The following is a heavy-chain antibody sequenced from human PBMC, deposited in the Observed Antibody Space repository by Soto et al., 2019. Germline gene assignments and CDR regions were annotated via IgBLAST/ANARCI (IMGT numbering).Heavy chain of an antibody. V-gene: IGHV1-18*04. Sequence: SVKVSCKASGYTFTSYGISWVRQAPGQGLEWMGWISAYNGNTNYAQKLQGRVTMTTDTSTSTAYMELRSLRSDDTAVYYCARDPGYCSGGSCYLPYGMDVWGQGTTVTVSS. J-gene: IGHJ6*02. CDR2: ISAYNGNT. CDR1: GYTFTSYG. CDR3: ARDPGYCSGGSCYLPYGMDV. D-gene: IGHD2-15*01.